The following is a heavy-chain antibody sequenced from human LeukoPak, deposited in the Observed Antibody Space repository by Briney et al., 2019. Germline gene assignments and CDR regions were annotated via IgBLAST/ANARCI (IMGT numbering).Heavy chain of an antibody. CDR3: ARMPRYYFDY. V-gene: IGHV4-34*01. D-gene: IGHD2-2*01. J-gene: IGHJ4*02. CDR2: IYSSENT. Sequence: PSETLSLTCAVYGGSFSGYYWSWIRQPPGKGLEWIGNIYSSENTYYNPSLKSRVTISADTSKNQFSLKLTSVTAADTAVYYCARMPRYYFDYWGQGTLVTVSS. CDR1: GGSFSGYY.